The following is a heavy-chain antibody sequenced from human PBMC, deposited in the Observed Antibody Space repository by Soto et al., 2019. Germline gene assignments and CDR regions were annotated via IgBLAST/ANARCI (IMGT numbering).Heavy chain of an antibody. V-gene: IGHV3-13*01. D-gene: IGHD6-19*01. J-gene: IGHJ6*02. Sequence: GGSLRLSCAASGFTFSSYDMHWVRQVTGKGLEWVSAIGTAGDTYYPGSVKGRFTISRENAKNSLYLQMNSLRAEDTAVYYCARDSLQWPSDYGMDVWGQGTTVTVSS. CDR3: ARDSLQWPSDYGMDV. CDR2: IGTAGDT. CDR1: GFTFSSYD.